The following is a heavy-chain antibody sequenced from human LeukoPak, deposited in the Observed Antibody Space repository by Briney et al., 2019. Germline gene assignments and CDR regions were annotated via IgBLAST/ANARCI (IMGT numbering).Heavy chain of an antibody. V-gene: IGHV3-49*04. CDR1: GFTFGDYA. CDR2: IRSKAYGGAA. Sequence: SLRLSCTASGFTFGDYAMSWVRQAPGKGLECVGFIRSKAYGGAAEYAASVKGRFTISRDDSKSIAYLQMNSLKTEDTAVYYCRTTPYYYDSSGYEYWGQGTLVTVSS. CDR3: RTTPYYYDSSGYEY. J-gene: IGHJ4*02. D-gene: IGHD3-22*01.